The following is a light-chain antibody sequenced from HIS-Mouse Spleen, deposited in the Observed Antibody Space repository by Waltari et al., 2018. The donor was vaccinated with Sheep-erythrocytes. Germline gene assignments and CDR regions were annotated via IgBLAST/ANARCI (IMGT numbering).Light chain of an antibody. Sequence: QSALTQPASVSGSPGQSVTISCTGTSSDVGGYTYVSWYQQHPGKAPKLMIYEVSKRPAGVPDRCSGSNSGNAASLTISGTQAMDEADYYCQAWDSSIVVFGGGTKLTVL. CDR3: QAWDSSIVV. CDR1: SSDVGGYTY. V-gene: IGLV2-8*01. CDR2: EVS. J-gene: IGLJ2*01.